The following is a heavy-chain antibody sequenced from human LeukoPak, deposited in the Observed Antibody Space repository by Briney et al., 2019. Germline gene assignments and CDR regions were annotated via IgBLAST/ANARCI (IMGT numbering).Heavy chain of an antibody. Sequence: PSETLSLTCTVSGGPISSYCWSWIRQPPGKGLEWIGYIYYSGSTNYNPSLKSRVTISVDTSKNQFSLKLSSVTAADTAVYYCARQLWFGELLSWFDPWGQGTLVTVYS. J-gene: IGHJ5*02. CDR1: GGPISSYC. D-gene: IGHD3-10*01. CDR2: IYYSGST. CDR3: ARQLWFGELLSWFDP. V-gene: IGHV4-59*01.